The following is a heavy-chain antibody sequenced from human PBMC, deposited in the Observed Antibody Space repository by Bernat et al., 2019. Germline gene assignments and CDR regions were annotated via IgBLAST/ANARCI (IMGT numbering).Heavy chain of an antibody. CDR1: GFTFSSYG. D-gene: IGHD3-9*01. CDR3: ARGMTYYDILTGYFFDY. J-gene: IGHJ4*02. Sequence: QVQLVESGGGVVQPGRSLRLSCAASGFTFSSYGMHWVRQAPGKGLEWVAVIWYDGSNKYYADSVKGRFTISRDNSKNTLYLQMNSLRAEDTAVYYCARGMTYYDILTGYFFDYWGQGTLVTVSS. CDR2: IWYDGSNK. V-gene: IGHV3-33*01.